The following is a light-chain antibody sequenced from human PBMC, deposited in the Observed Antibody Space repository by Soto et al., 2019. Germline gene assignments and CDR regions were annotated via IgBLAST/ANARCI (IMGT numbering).Light chain of an antibody. CDR3: ASKAGSSTFVV. J-gene: IGLJ2*01. CDR2: EVI. CDR1: RSDIGDSNY. V-gene: IGLV2-8*01. Sequence: QSALTQPPSASGSPGQSVTISCTGSRSDIGDSNYVSWYQQHPRKAPRLIISEVINRPSGVPDRFSASKSGNTASLTISGLQAEDEADYYCASKAGSSTFVVFGGGTKVTVL.